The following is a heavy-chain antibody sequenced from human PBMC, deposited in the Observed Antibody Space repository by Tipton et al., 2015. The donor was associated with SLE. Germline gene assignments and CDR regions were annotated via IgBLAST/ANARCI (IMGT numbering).Heavy chain of an antibody. V-gene: IGHV3-49*03. D-gene: IGHD3-3*01. CDR2: IRSKAYGGTT. Sequence: SLRLSRTASGFTFGDYAMSWFRQAPGKGLEWVGFIRSKAYGGTTEYAASVKGRFTISRDDSKSIAYLQMNSLKTEDTAVYYCTRDQLRFLEWFPGFDPWGQGTLVTVSS. CDR3: TRDQLRFLEWFPGFDP. CDR1: GFTFGDYA. J-gene: IGHJ5*02.